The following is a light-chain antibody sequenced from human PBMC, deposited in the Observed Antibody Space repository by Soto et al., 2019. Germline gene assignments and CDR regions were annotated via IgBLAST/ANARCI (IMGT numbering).Light chain of an antibody. CDR2: GDI. CDR1: SSNIGAGYD. J-gene: IGLJ3*02. V-gene: IGLV1-40*01. Sequence: QSVLTQPPSVSGAPGQRVTMSCTGSSSNIGAGYDVHWFQQFPGTAPRLLIYGDINRLSGVPARFAGSKSGTSASLAITGLQAEDEADYYCQTYDISLSAWVFGGGTKLTVL. CDR3: QTYDISLSAWV.